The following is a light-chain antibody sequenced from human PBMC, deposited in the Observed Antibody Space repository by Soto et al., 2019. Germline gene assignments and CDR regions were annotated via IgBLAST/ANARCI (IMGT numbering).Light chain of an antibody. Sequence: QSALTQPPSASGSPGQSVTISCTGTISDIGTYDFVSWYQQFPGKAPTLMVYELTKRPSGVPDRFSGSKSGNTASLTVSGLQTEDEADYYCSSYAGSNKLVFGGGPKLTVL. J-gene: IGLJ2*01. CDR3: SSYAGSNKLV. CDR1: ISDIGTYDF. V-gene: IGLV2-8*01. CDR2: ELT.